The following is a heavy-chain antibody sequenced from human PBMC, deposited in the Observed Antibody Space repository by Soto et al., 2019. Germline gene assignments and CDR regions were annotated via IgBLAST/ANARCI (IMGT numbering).Heavy chain of an antibody. J-gene: IGHJ4*02. Sequence: GGSLRLSCAASGFTFNNYARGWVRQAPGKGLEWVSAITGSGSDTYYLDSVKGRFTISRDNSKNTLFLQVNSLRAEDTAIYYCAKLGSSAWSPHYYFDYWGQGTLVTVSS. D-gene: IGHD3-10*01. V-gene: IGHV3-23*01. CDR3: AKLGSSAWSPHYYFDY. CDR2: ITGSGSDT. CDR1: GFTFNNYA.